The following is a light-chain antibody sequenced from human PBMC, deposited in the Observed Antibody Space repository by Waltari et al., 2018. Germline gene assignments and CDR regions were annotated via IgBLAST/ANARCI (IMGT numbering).Light chain of an antibody. CDR1: QDIRTY. Sequence: DTQMTQSPSSLSASVADRVTITCQASQDIRTYLNWYQQRPGKAPELLMHDASSLETGVPSRFSGSGSGTDFTFTISSLQPEDIAIYYCQQYDSLPFTFGQGTKVEIK. V-gene: IGKV1-33*01. J-gene: IGKJ2*01. CDR2: DAS. CDR3: QQYDSLPFT.